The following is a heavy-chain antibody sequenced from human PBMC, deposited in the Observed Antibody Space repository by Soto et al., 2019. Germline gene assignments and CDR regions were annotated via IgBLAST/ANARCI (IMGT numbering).Heavy chain of an antibody. J-gene: IGHJ2*01. CDR2: IYHSGST. CDR1: GGSISSGGYS. V-gene: IGHV4-30-2*01. CDR3: ARGSMDYYDSSGYYRYWYFDV. D-gene: IGHD3-22*01. Sequence: QLQLQESGSGLVKPSQTLSLTCAVSGGSISSGGYSWSWIRQPPGKGLEWIGYIYHSGSTYYNPSLKSRVTISVDRSKNQFSLKLSSVTAADTAVYYCARGSMDYYDSSGYYRYWYFDVWGRGTLVTVSS.